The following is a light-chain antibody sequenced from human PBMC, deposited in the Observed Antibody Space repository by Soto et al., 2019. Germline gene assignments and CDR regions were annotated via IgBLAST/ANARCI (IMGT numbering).Light chain of an antibody. J-gene: IGLJ2*01. Sequence: QSALTQPPSASGSLGQSVTISCTGTSSDVGGYNYVSWYQQHPGKAPKLMIYEVTERPSGVPDRFSGSKSGNTASLTVSGLQAEDEADYYCSSYAGSNNLLFGGGTKLTVL. CDR2: EVT. V-gene: IGLV2-8*01. CDR3: SSYAGSNNLL. CDR1: SSDVGGYNY.